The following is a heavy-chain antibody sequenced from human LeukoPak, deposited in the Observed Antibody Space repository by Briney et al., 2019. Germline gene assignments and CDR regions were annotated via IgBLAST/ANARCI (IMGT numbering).Heavy chain of an antibody. J-gene: IGHJ4*02. CDR2: INPNSGGT. D-gene: IGHD3-22*01. V-gene: IGHV1-2*02. CDR1: GYTFTGYY. Sequence: ASVKVSCKASGYTFTGYYMHWVRQAPGQGLEWMGWINPNSGGTNYAQKFQGRVTMTRDTSISTAYMELSRLRSDDTAGYYCARAYFARYYYDSSGYYLGYWGQGTLVTVSS. CDR3: ARAYFARYYYDSSGYYLGY.